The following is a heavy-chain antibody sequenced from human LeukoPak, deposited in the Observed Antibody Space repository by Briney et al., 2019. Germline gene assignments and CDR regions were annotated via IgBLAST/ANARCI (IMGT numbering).Heavy chain of an antibody. CDR3: ARRKSYYYDSSGYVLDY. D-gene: IGHD3-22*01. CDR2: IYPGDSDT. Sequence: GESLKISCKGSGYSFTSYWIGWVRQMPGKGLEWMGIIYPGDSDTRYSPSFQGQVTISADKSISTAYLQWSSLKASDTAMYYCARRKSYYYDSSGYVLDYWGQGTLVTVSS. V-gene: IGHV5-51*01. CDR1: GYSFTSYW. J-gene: IGHJ4*02.